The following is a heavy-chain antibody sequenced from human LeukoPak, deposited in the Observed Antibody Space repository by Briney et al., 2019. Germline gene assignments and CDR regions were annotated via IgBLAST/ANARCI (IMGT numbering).Heavy chain of an antibody. CDR2: ISGSAHKI. D-gene: IGHD5-18*01. CDR1: GITFSNYA. CDR3: AGRVTGYSFGYVY. Sequence: GGSLRLSCVASGITFSNYAVSWVRQAPEKGLDWVSVISGSAHKIRYADSVKGRFTISRDNSENIVYRQMNNLRAEDTAVYYCAGRVTGYSFGYVYWGQGTLVTVSS. J-gene: IGHJ4*02. V-gene: IGHV3-23*01.